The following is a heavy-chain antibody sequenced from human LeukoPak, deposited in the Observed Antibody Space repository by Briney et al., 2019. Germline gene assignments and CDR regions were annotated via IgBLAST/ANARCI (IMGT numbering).Heavy chain of an antibody. CDR3: AKQGFGC. V-gene: IGHV3-23*01. CDR1: GFTLSSYA. Sequence: PGGSLRLSCTASGFTLSSYAVSWVRQAPGEGLEWVSTISGSADNTNYAEAVKGRFTISRGNSKNTMYLQMNSLRAEDTAVYYCAKQGFGCWGQGTLVTVSS. CDR2: ISGSADNT. J-gene: IGHJ4*02.